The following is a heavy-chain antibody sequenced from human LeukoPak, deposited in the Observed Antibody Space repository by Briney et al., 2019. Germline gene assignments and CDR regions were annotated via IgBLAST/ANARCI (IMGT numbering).Heavy chain of an antibody. Sequence: GGSLRLSCAASGFTFSSYSMNWVRQAPGKGLEWVSSISSSSSYIYYADSVKGRFTISRDNAKNSLYLQMNSLRAEDTAVYYCARIAAAGGALDIWGQGTMVTVSS. D-gene: IGHD6-13*01. V-gene: IGHV3-21*01. CDR2: ISSSSSYI. J-gene: IGHJ3*02. CDR3: ARIAAAGGALDI. CDR1: GFTFSSYS.